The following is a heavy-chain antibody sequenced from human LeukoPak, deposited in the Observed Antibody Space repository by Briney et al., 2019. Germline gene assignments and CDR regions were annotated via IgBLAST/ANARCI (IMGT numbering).Heavy chain of an antibody. D-gene: IGHD2-2*01. CDR1: GFSFTSYW. CDR2: IFPGDSDT. V-gene: IGHV5-51*01. Sequence: GEALKIFFKGSGFSFTSYWIIWVRQMPGTGLEWMGIIFPGDSDTRYGPSFQGQVTISADTSISAAYLQWSSLEASDTAMYYCARRYCSTSSCYLVSWGEGTLVTVSS. CDR3: ARRYCSTSSCYLVS. J-gene: IGHJ5*02.